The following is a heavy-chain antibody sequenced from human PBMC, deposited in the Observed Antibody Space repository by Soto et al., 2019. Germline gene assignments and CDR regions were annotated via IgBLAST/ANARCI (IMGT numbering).Heavy chain of an antibody. CDR2: ISSSSSYI. V-gene: IGHV3-21*01. CDR1: GFTFSTYS. D-gene: IGHD3-22*01. J-gene: IGHJ6*04. Sequence: EVQLVESGGGLVKPGGSLRLSCAASGFTFSTYSMNWVRQAPGKGLEWVSSISSSSSYIDYADSVKGRFTISRDNAKNSLYLQMNSLRAEDTAVYYCARYDSSGYYWPYYYYGMDVWGKGTTVTVSS. CDR3: ARYDSSGYYWPYYYYGMDV.